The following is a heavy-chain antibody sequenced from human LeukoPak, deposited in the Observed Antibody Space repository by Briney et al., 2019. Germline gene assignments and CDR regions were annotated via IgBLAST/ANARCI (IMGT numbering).Heavy chain of an antibody. CDR1: GFTFSSYG. J-gene: IGHJ4*02. CDR3: AKDHEWLRWGDSYYFDY. D-gene: IGHD5-12*01. V-gene: IGHV3-30*18. CDR2: ISYDGSNK. Sequence: GGSLRLSCAASGFTFSSYGMHWVRQAPGKGLEWVAVISYDGSNKYYADSVKGRFTISRDNSKNTLYLQMNSQRAEDTAVYYCAKDHEWLRWGDSYYFDYWGQGTLVTVSS.